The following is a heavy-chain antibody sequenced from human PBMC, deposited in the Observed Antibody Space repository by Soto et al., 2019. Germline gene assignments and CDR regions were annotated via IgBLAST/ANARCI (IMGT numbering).Heavy chain of an antibody. J-gene: IGHJ4*02. CDR2: ISGDGGST. V-gene: IGHV3-64*01. CDR3: ARRGYGLYFDY. CDR1: GFTFSSYA. Sequence: EVQLVESGGGLVQPGGSLRLSCVASGFTFSSYAMHWVRQAPGKVLEFVSVISGDGGSTYYANSVKGRFTISRDNSKNTMYLQMGSLRAEDMAVYYCARRGYGLYFDYWGQGTLVTVSS. D-gene: IGHD3-10*01.